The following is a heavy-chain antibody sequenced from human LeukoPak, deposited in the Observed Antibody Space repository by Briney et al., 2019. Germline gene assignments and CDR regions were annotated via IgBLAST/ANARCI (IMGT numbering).Heavy chain of an antibody. Sequence: GRSLRLSCGASGFTFDDYAMHWVRQAPGKGLEWVSGISWNSGSIGYADSVKGRFTISRDNAKKSLFLQMNSLRAEDTALYYCAKGSTGSFLTDYWGQGTLVTVSS. D-gene: IGHD1-26*01. J-gene: IGHJ4*02. V-gene: IGHV3-9*01. CDR2: ISWNSGSI. CDR3: AKGSTGSFLTDY. CDR1: GFTFDDYA.